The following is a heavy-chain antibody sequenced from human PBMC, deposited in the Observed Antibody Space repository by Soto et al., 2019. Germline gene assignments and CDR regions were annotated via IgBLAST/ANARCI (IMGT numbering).Heavy chain of an antibody. V-gene: IGHV3-15*07. J-gene: IGHJ4*02. Sequence: EVQLVESGGGLVKPGGSLRLSCAASGFTFSNAWMNWVRQAPGKGLEWVGRIKSKTDGGTTDYAAPVKGRFTISRDDSKNTMYLQMNSLKTEDTAVYYCTTDDYVWGSYRSYFDYWGQGTLVTVSS. CDR3: TTDDYVWGSYRSYFDY. D-gene: IGHD3-16*02. CDR2: IKSKTDGGTT. CDR1: GFTFSNAW.